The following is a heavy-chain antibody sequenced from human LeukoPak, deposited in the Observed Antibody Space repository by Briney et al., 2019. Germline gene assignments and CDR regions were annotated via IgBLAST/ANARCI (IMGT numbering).Heavy chain of an antibody. V-gene: IGHV3-23*01. J-gene: IGHJ3*02. CDR2: ISGSGGST. CDR1: GFTFSSYA. Sequence: GGSLRLSCAASGFTFSSYAMSWVRQAPGKGLEWASAISGSGGSTYYADSVKGRFTISRDNSKNTLYLQMNSLRAEDTAVYYCAKGSSGRLGSFDIWGQGTMVTVSS. CDR3: AKGSSGRLGSFDI. D-gene: IGHD6-19*01.